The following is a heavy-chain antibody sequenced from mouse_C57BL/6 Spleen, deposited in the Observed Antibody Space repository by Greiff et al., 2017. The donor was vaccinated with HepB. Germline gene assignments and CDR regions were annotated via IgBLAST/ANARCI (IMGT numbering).Heavy chain of an antibody. CDR2: IYPGDGDT. V-gene: IGHV1-80*01. CDR3: AREDMGKDDY. Sequence: QVHVKQSGAELVKPGASVKISCKASGYAFSSYWMNWVKQRPGKGLGWIGQIYPGDGDTNYNGKFKGKATLTADKSSSTAYMQLSSLTSEDSAVYFCAREDMGKDDYWGQGTTLTVSS. D-gene: IGHD1-1*02. CDR1: GYAFSSYW. J-gene: IGHJ2*01.